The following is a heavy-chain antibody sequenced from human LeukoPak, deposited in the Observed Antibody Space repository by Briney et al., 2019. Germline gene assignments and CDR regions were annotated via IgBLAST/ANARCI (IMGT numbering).Heavy chain of an antibody. CDR1: GFTFNIYS. CDR3: ARGLQSSSPYWIDP. J-gene: IGHJ5*02. Sequence: PGGSLRLSCAASGFTFNIYSMNWVRQAPGKGLEWVAYISSSSSTIYYADSVKGRFTISRDNARNSLFLQMNSLRDEDTAVYYCARGLQSSSPYWIDPWGQGTLVTVSS. CDR2: ISSSSSTI. V-gene: IGHV3-48*02. D-gene: IGHD4-11*01.